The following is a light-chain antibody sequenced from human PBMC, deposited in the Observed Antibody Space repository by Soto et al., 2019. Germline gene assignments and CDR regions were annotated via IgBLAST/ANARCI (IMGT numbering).Light chain of an antibody. CDR3: GSYTSTDTPFV. V-gene: IGLV2-14*01. CDR1: STDVGGYNY. CDR2: EVS. Sequence: QSALAQPSSVSGSPGQSITFSCTGTSTDVGGYNYVSWYQHHPGKGPKLIIYEVSNRPSGVSDRFSGSKSGNKASLIISNLEAEDESDYYCGSYTSTDTPFVFGTGTKVTVL. J-gene: IGLJ1*01.